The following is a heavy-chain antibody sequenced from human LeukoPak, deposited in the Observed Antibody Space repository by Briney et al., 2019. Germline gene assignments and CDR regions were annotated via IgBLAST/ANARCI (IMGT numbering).Heavy chain of an antibody. CDR2: IYSGSST. V-gene: IGHV3-66*01. J-gene: IGHJ4*02. CDR1: GFTVSSNY. D-gene: IGHD1-26*01. Sequence: GGSLRLSCAASGFTVSSNYMSWVRQAPGKGLEWVSVIYSGSSTYYADSVKGRFTISRDNSKNTLYLQMNSLRAEDTAVYYCARVRLSGSYGPFDYWGQGTLVTVSS. CDR3: ARVRLSGSYGPFDY.